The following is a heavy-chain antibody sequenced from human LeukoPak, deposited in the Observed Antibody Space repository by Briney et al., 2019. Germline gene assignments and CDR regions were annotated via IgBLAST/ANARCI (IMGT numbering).Heavy chain of an antibody. CDR3: ARVAGWFDP. V-gene: IGHV4-59*11. Sequence: SETLSLTCTVSVGSISSHYWSWIRQPPGKGLEWIGFIYYSGSTNYNPSLKSPVALSVDTSKNQFVLKLSSVTAAETAVYYSARVAGWFDPWGQGTLVTVSS. CDR1: VGSISSHY. CDR2: IYYSGST. J-gene: IGHJ5*02. D-gene: IGHD6-13*01.